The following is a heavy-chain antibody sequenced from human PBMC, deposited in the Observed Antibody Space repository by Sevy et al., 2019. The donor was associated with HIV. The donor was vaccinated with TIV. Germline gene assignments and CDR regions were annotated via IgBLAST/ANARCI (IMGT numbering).Heavy chain of an antibody. V-gene: IGHV3-48*01. Sequence: GGSLRLSCAASGFTFSSYSMNWVRQAPGKGLEWVSYISSSRSTIYYADSVKGRFTISRDNAKNSLYLQMNILRAEDTAVYYCARGPTYCSSTSCYALYYYYGMDVWGQGTTVTVSS. CDR3: ARGPTYCSSTSCYALYYYYGMDV. D-gene: IGHD2-2*01. CDR2: ISSSRSTI. J-gene: IGHJ6*02. CDR1: GFTFSSYS.